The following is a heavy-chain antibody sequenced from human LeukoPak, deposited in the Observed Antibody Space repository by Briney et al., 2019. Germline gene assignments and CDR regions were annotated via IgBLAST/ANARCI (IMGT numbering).Heavy chain of an antibody. Sequence: GESLKISCKGSGYSFTSYWIGWVRQMPGKGLEWKGIMYPGDSDTRYSPSFQGQVTISADKSISTAYLQWSSLKASDTAMYYCARSKEGYCSSTRCFEVYFQHWGQGTLVTVSS. CDR1: GYSFTSYW. D-gene: IGHD2-2*01. CDR3: ARSKEGYCSSTRCFEVYFQH. CDR2: MYPGDSDT. V-gene: IGHV5-51*01. J-gene: IGHJ1*01.